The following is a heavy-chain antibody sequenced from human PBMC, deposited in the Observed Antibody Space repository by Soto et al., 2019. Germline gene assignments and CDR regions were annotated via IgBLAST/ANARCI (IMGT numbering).Heavy chain of an antibody. V-gene: IGHV3-33*01. D-gene: IGHD6-13*01. CDR2: IWYDGSNK. CDR3: ARDGRQQLVSWFDP. Sequence: PGGSLRLSCAASGFTFSSYGMHWVRQAPGKGLEWVAVIWYDGSNKYYADSVKGRFTISRDNSKNTLYLQMNSLRAEDTAVYYCARDGRQQLVSWFDPWGQGTLVTAPQ. CDR1: GFTFSSYG. J-gene: IGHJ5*02.